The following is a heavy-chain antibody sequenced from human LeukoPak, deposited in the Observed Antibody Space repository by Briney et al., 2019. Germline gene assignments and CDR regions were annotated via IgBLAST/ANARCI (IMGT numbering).Heavy chain of an antibody. Sequence: GGSLRLSCAASGFTFSDYWMSWVRQAPGKGLEWVANIKQDGSEKYYVDSLKGRFTISRDDAKNSLYLQMNSLRAEDTAVYYCARDFYGDYALSAFDIWGQGAMVTVSS. D-gene: IGHD4-17*01. CDR1: GFTFSDYW. J-gene: IGHJ3*02. CDR3: ARDFYGDYALSAFDI. V-gene: IGHV3-7*01. CDR2: IKQDGSEK.